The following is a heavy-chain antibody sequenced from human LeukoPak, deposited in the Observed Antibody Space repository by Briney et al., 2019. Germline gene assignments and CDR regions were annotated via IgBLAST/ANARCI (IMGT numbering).Heavy chain of an antibody. CDR3: TLSSGWHYFDY. CDR2: FSRNSGRI. Sequence: GGSLRLSCAPSGVTFDVYAMHWVRHAPGRGREWVAGFSRNSGRIGYADSVKGRFTIYRDKANNSPYLQMNSLRAEDTALYDCTLSSGWHYFDYWGQGTLVTVSS. D-gene: IGHD6-19*01. CDR1: GVTFDVYA. J-gene: IGHJ4*02. V-gene: IGHV3-9*01.